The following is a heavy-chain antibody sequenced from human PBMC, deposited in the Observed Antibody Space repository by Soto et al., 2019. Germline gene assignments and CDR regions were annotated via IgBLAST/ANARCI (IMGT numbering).Heavy chain of an antibody. CDR1: GFTFTSFA. Sequence: GGSLRLSCAASGFTFTSFAVSWVRQAPGKGLEWVSAISGSGGATYYADSVKGRFTISRDNAQSSLYLQMNSLRVEDTAVYYCARDPNYDFWSGYRNKEGTYGMDVWCQGTTVTVSS. CDR2: ISGSGGAT. V-gene: IGHV3-23*01. J-gene: IGHJ6*02. CDR3: ARDPNYDFWSGYRNKEGTYGMDV. D-gene: IGHD3-3*01.